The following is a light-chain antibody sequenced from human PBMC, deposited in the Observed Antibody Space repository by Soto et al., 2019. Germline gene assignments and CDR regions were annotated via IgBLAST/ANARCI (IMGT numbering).Light chain of an antibody. J-gene: IGLJ1*01. CDR1: SSDVGGYNF. Sequence: ALAQPASVFGSPGQPITISCTGTSSDVGGYNFVSWYQQLPGKAPKLMIYEVTSRPSGVSNRFSGSKSGNTASLTISGLQPEDEAEYYCSSYTTSSTVVFGTGTKVTVL. CDR2: EVT. CDR3: SSYTTSSTVV. V-gene: IGLV2-14*03.